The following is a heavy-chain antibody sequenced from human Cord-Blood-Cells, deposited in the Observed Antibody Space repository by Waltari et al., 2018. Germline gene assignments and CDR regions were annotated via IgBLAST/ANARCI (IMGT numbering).Heavy chain of an antibody. CDR1: GYTFTGYY. D-gene: IGHD2-8*01. Sequence: QVQLVQSGAEVKKPGASVQVSCKASGYTFTGYYMPWVRPGPGQGLEWMGWINPNSGGTNYAQKFQGWVTMTRDTSISTAYMELSRLRSDDTAVYYCARDNCTNGVCYFDYWGQGTLVTVSS. CDR3: ARDNCTNGVCYFDY. CDR2: INPNSGGT. J-gene: IGHJ4*02. V-gene: IGHV1-2*04.